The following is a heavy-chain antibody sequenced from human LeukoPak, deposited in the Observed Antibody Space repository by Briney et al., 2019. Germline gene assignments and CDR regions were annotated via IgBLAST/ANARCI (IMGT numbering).Heavy chain of an antibody. CDR1: GGTFSSYA. J-gene: IGHJ6*03. CDR3: ARSFSNRPTYYMDV. V-gene: IGHV1-69*05. D-gene: IGHD2/OR15-2a*01. Sequence: SVKVSCKASGGTFSSYAISWVRQAPGQGLEWMGGIIPIFGTANYAQKFQGRVTITTDESTSTAYMELSSLRSEDTVVYYCARSFSNRPTYYMDVWGKGTTVTVSS. CDR2: IIPIFGTA.